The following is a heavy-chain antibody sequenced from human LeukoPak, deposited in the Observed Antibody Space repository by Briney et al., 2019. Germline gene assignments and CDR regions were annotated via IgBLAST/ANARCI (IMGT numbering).Heavy chain of an antibody. J-gene: IGHJ4*02. V-gene: IGHV4-4*09. CDR2: IYTRGST. D-gene: IGHD2-8*01. CDR1: GGSISSYY. CDR3: ANSSMVYAPVDY. Sequence: PSETLSLTCTVSGGSISSYYWSWIRQPPGKGLEWIGYIYTRGSTNYNPSLKSRVTISVDTSKNQFSLKLSSVTAADTAVYYCANSSMVYAPVDYWGQGTLVTVSS.